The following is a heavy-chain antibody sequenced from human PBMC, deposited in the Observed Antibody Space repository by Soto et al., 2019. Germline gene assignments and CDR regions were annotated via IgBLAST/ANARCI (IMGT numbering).Heavy chain of an antibody. CDR3: ARDRGRWLQLDYYYGMDV. CDR1: GFTFSSYA. V-gene: IGHV3-30-3*01. J-gene: IGHJ6*02. Sequence: LRLSCAASGFTFSSYAMHWVRQAPGKGLEWVAVISYDGSNKYYADSVKGRFTISRDNSKNTLYLQMNSLRAEDTAVYYCARDRGRWLQLDYYYGMDVWGQGTTVTVSS. CDR2: ISYDGSNK. D-gene: IGHD5-12*01.